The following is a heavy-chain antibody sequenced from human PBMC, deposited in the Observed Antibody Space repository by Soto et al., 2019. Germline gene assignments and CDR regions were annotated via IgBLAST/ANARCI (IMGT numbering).Heavy chain of an antibody. CDR1: GFTFDNFE. D-gene: IGHD1-26*01. V-gene: IGHV3-48*03. J-gene: IGHJ4*02. CDR3: AKEATNINNFHY. Sequence: GGSLRLSCAASGFTFDNFEMNWVRQAPWKGLEWLSYISSSGSSIYYADSVRGRFSVSRDNARQSLYLQMNSLRAEDTAVYYCAKEATNINNFHYWGQGALVTVSS. CDR2: ISSSGSSI.